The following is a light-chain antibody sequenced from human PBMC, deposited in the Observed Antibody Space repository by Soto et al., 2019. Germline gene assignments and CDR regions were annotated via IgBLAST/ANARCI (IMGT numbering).Light chain of an antibody. CDR1: SSNIGSNY. Sequence: QSVLTQPPSASGTPGQRVTISCSGSSSNIGSNYVYWYQQLPGTAPKLLIYRNNQRPSGVPDRFSGSKSGTSASLAISGLRSEDEADYYCAACDDSLSGQGVVFGGGTKVTVL. CDR3: AACDDSLSGQGVV. CDR2: RNN. J-gene: IGLJ2*01. V-gene: IGLV1-47*01.